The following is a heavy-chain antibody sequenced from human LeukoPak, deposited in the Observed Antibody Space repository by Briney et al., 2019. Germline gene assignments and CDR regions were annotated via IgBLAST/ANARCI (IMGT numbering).Heavy chain of an antibody. CDR2: IYISGST. CDR1: GGSISSYY. V-gene: IGHV4-4*07. D-gene: IGHD6-13*01. CDR3: ARSPYSSSWYVGYYYYMDV. J-gene: IGHJ6*03. Sequence: LETLSLTCTVSGGSISSYYWSWIRQPAGKGLEWIGRIYISGSTNYNPSLKSRVTISVDTSKNQFSLKLSSVTAADTAVYYCARSPYSSSWYVGYYYYMDVWGKGTTVTISS.